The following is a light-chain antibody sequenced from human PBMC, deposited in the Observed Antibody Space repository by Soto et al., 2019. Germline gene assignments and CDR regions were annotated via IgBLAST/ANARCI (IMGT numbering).Light chain of an antibody. Sequence: QSALTQPASVSGSPGQSITISCTGASSDVGGYSQVSWYQQHPGKAPRLMIYDVSNRPSGVSNRFSGSKSGNTASLTISGLQVEDEAYFYCSSFTSSSTVVFGGGTKVTVL. V-gene: IGLV2-14*01. J-gene: IGLJ3*02. CDR1: SSDVGGYSQ. CDR3: SSFTSSSTVV. CDR2: DVS.